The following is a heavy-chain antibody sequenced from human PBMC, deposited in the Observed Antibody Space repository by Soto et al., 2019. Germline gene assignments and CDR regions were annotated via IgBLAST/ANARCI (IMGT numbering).Heavy chain of an antibody. Sequence: AGGSLRFSCEGSGFTFSSYEMNWVRQAPGKGLEWVSYISSSGSTKNYADSVKGRFTISRDNVKNSLYLQMNSLRAEDTAVYYCARVPRNFYYNGMDVWGQGTTVTVSS. CDR1: GFTFSSYE. J-gene: IGHJ6*02. CDR3: ARVPRNFYYNGMDV. CDR2: ISSSGSTK. V-gene: IGHV3-48*03.